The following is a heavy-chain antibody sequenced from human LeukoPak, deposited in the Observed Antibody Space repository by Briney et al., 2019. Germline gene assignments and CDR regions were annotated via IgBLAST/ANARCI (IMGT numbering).Heavy chain of an antibody. J-gene: IGHJ3*02. CDR3: TTGGDVMVAGTRAFDI. CDR2: SKSKIDGGAI. CDR1: GFTFSSTW. Sequence: GGSLRLSCAASGFTFSSTWMNWVRQAPGKGLEWVGRSKSKIDGGAIDYAAPVQGRFTISRDDLQATFYLQMNSLKTEDTAVYYCTTGGDVMVAGTRAFDIWGQGTMVTVPS. V-gene: IGHV3-15*07. D-gene: IGHD1-7*01.